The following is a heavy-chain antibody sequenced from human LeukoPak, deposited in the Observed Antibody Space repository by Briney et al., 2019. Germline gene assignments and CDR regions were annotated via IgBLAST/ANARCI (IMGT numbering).Heavy chain of an antibody. CDR2: INPNSGGT. J-gene: IGHJ5*02. CDR1: GYTFTGYY. CDR3: ARGEAVAGTNWFDP. V-gene: IGHV1-2*04. D-gene: IGHD6-19*01. Sequence: ASVKVSCKASGYTFTGYYMHWVRQAPGQGLEWMGWINPNSGGTNYAQKFQGWVTMTRDTSISTAYMELSGLRSDDTAVYYCARGEAVAGTNWFDPWGQGTLVTVSS.